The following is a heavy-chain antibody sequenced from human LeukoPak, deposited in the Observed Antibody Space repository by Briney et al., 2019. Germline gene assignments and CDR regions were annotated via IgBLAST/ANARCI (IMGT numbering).Heavy chain of an antibody. CDR3: TRHGSYSHEY. CDR1: GGSISSGGY. J-gene: IGHJ4*02. V-gene: IGHV4-4*02. D-gene: IGHD1-26*01. Sequence: SETLSLTRAVSGGSISSGGYWSWVRQPPEKGLEWIGQIYYSGSTNYNPSLKSRVIMSLDESRNQLSLRLNSVTAADTAVHYCTRHGSYSHEYWGQGALATVSS. CDR2: IYYSGST.